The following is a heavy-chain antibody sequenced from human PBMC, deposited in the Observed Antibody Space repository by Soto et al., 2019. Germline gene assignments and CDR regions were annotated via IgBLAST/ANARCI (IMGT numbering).Heavy chain of an antibody. CDR2: IIPIFGTA. CDR3: AQRFVRITIFGVAQGGWFDP. D-gene: IGHD3-3*01. J-gene: IGHJ5*02. CDR1: GGTFRSYA. V-gene: IGHV1-69*06. Sequence: KVSCKASGGTFRSYAISWVRQAPGQGLEWMGGIIPIFGTANYAQKFQGRVTITADKSTSTAYMELSSLRSEDTAVYYCAQRFVRITIFGVAQGGWFDPWGQGTLVTVS.